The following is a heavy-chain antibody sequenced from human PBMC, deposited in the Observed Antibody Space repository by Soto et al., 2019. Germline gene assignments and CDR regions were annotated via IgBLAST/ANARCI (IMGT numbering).Heavy chain of an antibody. J-gene: IGHJ4*02. Sequence: QVQLQQWGAGLLKPSETLSLTCAVYGGSFSGYYWSWIRQPPGKGLEWIGEINHSGSTNYNPSLKSRVTISVDTSKIQFSLKLSSVTAADTAVYYCASHSGYDPWSDYWGQGTLVTVSS. CDR3: ASHSGYDPWSDY. CDR2: INHSGST. CDR1: GGSFSGYY. V-gene: IGHV4-34*01. D-gene: IGHD5-12*01.